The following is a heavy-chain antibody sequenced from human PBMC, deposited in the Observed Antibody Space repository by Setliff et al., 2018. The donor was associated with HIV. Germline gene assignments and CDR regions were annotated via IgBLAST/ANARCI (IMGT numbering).Heavy chain of an antibody. CDR2: SRNKANSYTT. Sequence: LSLSCAASGFTFSDHYMDWVRQAPGKGLEWVGRSRNKANSYTTEYAASVKGRFTIPRDDSKNSLYLQMNSLKTEDTAVYYCARGRLLWSGSYYYYYMDVWGKGTTVTVSS. CDR3: ARGRLLWSGSYYYYYMDV. D-gene: IGHD3-10*01. V-gene: IGHV3-72*01. J-gene: IGHJ6*03. CDR1: GFTFSDHY.